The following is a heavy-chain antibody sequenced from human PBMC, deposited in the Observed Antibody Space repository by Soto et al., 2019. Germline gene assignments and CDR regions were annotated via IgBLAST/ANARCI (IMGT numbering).Heavy chain of an antibody. CDR3: ARSCITIFGVVIHYYFDY. CDR2: IYYSGST. J-gene: IGHJ4*02. D-gene: IGHD3-3*01. CDR1: GGSISSGGYY. Sequence: SETLSLTCTVSGGSISSGGYYWSWIRQHPGKGLEWIGYIYYSGSTYYNPSLKSRVTISVDTSKNQFSLKLSSVTAADTAVYYCARSCITIFGVVIHYYFDYWGQGTLVTVSS. V-gene: IGHV4-39*01.